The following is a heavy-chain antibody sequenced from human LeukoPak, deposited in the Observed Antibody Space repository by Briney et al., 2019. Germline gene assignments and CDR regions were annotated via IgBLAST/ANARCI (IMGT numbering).Heavy chain of an antibody. J-gene: IGHJ6*02. V-gene: IGHV4-30-2*01. Sequence: SQTLSLTCAVSGGSISSGGYSWSWIRQPPGKGLEWIGYIYHSGSTYYNPSLKSRVTISVDRSKNQFSLKLSSVTAADTAVYYCAREFICSGSTSCSYAMDVWGQGTTVTVSS. CDR1: GGSISSGGYS. CDR3: AREFICSGSTSCSYAMDV. CDR2: IYHSGST. D-gene: IGHD2-2*01.